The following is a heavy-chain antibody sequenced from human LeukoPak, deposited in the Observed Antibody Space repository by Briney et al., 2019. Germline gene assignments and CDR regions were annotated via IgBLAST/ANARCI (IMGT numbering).Heavy chain of an antibody. D-gene: IGHD3-10*01. V-gene: IGHV3-11*01. J-gene: IGHJ4*02. Sequence: PGGSLRLSCAASGLSLSDYYMSWIRQAPGKGLEWLAYISISGSNIYYADSVKGRFTISRDNAQNSLYLQTNSLRAEDTAVYYCARELLPITMVRGVFAYWGQGILVTVSS. CDR2: ISISGSNI. CDR3: ARELLPITMVRGVFAY. CDR1: GLSLSDYY.